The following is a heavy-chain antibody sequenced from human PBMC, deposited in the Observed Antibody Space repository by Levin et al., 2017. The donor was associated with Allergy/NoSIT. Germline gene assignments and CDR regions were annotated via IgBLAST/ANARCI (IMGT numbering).Heavy chain of an antibody. CDR3: ARGRNWVDGFDF. CDR1: GYTFTGYY. V-gene: IGHV1-2*02. Sequence: PVASVKVSCKASGYTFTGYYVHWVRQVPRQGLEWMGLINPNSGDTKFAQKFQDRVTMTRDTSISTAYMGLSRLRTDDTAVYYCARGRNWVDGFDFWGQGTMVTVSS. D-gene: IGHD2/OR15-2a*01. CDR2: INPNSGDT. J-gene: IGHJ3*01.